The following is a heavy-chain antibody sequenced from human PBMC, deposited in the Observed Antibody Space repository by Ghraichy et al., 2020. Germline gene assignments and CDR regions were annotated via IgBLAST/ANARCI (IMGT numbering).Heavy chain of an antibody. V-gene: IGHV4-59*01. CDR2: GYYSGST. CDR1: GGPISTFY. Sequence: SETLSLTCSVSGGPISTFYWTWIRQSPGKRLEWIGYGYYSGSTKYNPSLKRRVTISVDTSKNQVSLKLSSVTAADTAVYYCARGYGAGSYDYFYGMDVWGQGTAVTVSS. D-gene: IGHD3-10*01. CDR3: ARGYGAGSYDYFYGMDV. J-gene: IGHJ6*02.